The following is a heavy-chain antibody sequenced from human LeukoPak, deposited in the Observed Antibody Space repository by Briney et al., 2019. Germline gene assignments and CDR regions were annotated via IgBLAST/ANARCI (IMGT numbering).Heavy chain of an antibody. Sequence: SQTLSLTCTVSGGSISSCSYYWSWIRQPAGKGLEWIRRIYTSGSTNYNPSLKSRVTISVDTSKNQFSRKLSSVTAADTAVYYCARAHDYGKVFDYWGQGTLVTVSS. CDR2: IYTSGST. V-gene: IGHV4-61*02. J-gene: IGHJ4*02. D-gene: IGHD4-17*01. CDR1: GGSISSCSYY. CDR3: ARAHDYGKVFDY.